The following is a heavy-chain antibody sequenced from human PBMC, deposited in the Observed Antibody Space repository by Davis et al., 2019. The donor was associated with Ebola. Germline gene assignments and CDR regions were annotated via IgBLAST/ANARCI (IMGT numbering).Heavy chain of an antibody. CDR1: GFTFYRYE. D-gene: IGHD3-22*01. CDR2: ISGSATST. V-gene: IGHV3-48*03. Sequence: GGSLRLSCAASGFTFYRYEMNWVRQAPGKGLEWVSYISGSATSTFYADSVKGRFTISRDNARDSLYLQMNSLRAEDTAVYYCARDHYYYDSSGYYHDFDYWGQGTLVTVSS. CDR3: ARDHYYYDSSGYYHDFDY. J-gene: IGHJ4*02.